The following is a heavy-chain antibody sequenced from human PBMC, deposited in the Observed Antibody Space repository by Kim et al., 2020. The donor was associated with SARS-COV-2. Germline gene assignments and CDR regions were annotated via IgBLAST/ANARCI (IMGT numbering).Heavy chain of an antibody. CDR1: GFSFSRYG. J-gene: IGHJ3*01. CDR2: ISCDGSNN. V-gene: IGHV3-30*18. D-gene: IGHD1-26*01. Sequence: GGSLRLSCVASGFSFSRYGMHWVRQAPGKGLEWVAVISCDGSNNYYADSVKGRFTISRDNSQNTLFLQMNSLRAEDTAVYYCAKDRKWEQIIYGFDVWGPGTMVTVSS. CDR3: AKDRKWEQIIYGFDV.